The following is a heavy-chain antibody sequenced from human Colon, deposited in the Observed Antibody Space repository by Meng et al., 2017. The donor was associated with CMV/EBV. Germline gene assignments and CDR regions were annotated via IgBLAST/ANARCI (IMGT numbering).Heavy chain of an antibody. D-gene: IGHD1-20*01. Sequence: GGSLRLSCAASGFTFNNYAMNWVRLAPGKGLEWAGGISAGGESTYYVDSVKGRFTISRDNSKNALDLDMTSLRAEDTALYYCASGKPIITGGPWRDTFNMWGQGTMVTVSS. CDR3: ASGKPIITGGPWRDTFNM. CDR1: GFTFNNYA. CDR2: ISAGGEST. V-gene: IGHV3-23*01. J-gene: IGHJ3*02.